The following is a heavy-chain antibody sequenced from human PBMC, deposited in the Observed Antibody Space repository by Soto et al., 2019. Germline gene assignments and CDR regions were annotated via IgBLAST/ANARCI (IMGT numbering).Heavy chain of an antibody. CDR2: IGTAGDT. CDR1: VFTFSSYD. Sequence: GGSLRLSCASSVFTFSSYDMHWVRQATGKGLEWVSAIGTAGDTYYPGSVKGRFTISRENAKNSLYLQMNSLRAGDTAVYYCARMIGYCSGGSCSVGAFDIWGQGTMVTVSS. D-gene: IGHD2-15*01. J-gene: IGHJ3*02. CDR3: ARMIGYCSGGSCSVGAFDI. V-gene: IGHV3-13*01.